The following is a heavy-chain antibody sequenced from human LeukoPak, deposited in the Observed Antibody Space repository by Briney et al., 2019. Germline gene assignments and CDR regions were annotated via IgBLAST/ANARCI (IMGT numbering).Heavy chain of an antibody. CDR2: ISSDGSST. CDR3: ARFGGDWGY. J-gene: IGHJ4*02. V-gene: IGHV3-74*01. CDR1: GFTFSSSW. D-gene: IGHD3-16*01. Sequence: GGSLRLSCAASGFTFSSSWMHWVRQPPGKGLVWVSRISSDGSSTNCADSVKGRFTVSRDNAKNTLYLQMNSLRAEDTAMYYCARFGGDWGYWGQGTLVTVSS.